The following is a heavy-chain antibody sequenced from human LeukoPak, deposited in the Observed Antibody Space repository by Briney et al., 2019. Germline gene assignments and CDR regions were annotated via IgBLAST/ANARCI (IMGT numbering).Heavy chain of an antibody. Sequence: GGSLRLSCAASGFTMSNNAMSWVRQAPGKGLEWVSAINGGNSDTNYAESVKGRFTISRDNSRNALYLQMNSLRAEDTAVYYCAKDLLRWAFDYWGQGTLVTVSS. CDR2: INGGNSDT. CDR3: AKDLLRWAFDY. J-gene: IGHJ4*02. D-gene: IGHD2-15*01. V-gene: IGHV3-23*01. CDR1: GFTMSNNA.